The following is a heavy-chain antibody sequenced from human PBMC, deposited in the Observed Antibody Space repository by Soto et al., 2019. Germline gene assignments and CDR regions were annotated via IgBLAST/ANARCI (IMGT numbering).Heavy chain of an antibody. D-gene: IGHD5-12*01. J-gene: IGHJ1*01. V-gene: IGHV3-21*01. CDR3: ARSSVATVTEYFQL. Sequence: EVQLVESGGGLVKPGGSLRLSCAASGFTLSSYSMNWVRQAPGKGLEWVSSISSSSSYIYYADSVKGRFTISRDNAKNSLYLPMNSLRAEDTAVYYWARSSVATVTEYFQLWGQGTLVTVSS. CDR2: ISSSSSYI. CDR1: GFTLSSYS.